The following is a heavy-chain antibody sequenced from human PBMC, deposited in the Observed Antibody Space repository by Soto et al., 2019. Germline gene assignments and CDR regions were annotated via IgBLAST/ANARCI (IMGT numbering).Heavy chain of an antibody. J-gene: IGHJ4*02. CDR3: DKGAGRDGYNSA. CDR2: IFYTVIT. V-gene: IGHV4-59*01. CDR1: GDSITSSY. D-gene: IGHD5-12*01. Sequence: QVQLQQSGPGLMKPSETLSLTCTVSGDSITSSYWSWFRQPPGKGLENIGFIFYTVITSYNPSLKSRATISMNTSKNQFSLSLTSVTAADTAVYYCDKGAGRDGYNSARGQGTLVTVS.